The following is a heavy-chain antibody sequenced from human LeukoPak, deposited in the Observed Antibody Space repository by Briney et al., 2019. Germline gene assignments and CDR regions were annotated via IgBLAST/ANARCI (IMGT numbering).Heavy chain of an antibody. CDR1: GFTFSSYG. Sequence: PGGSLRLSCAASGFTFSSYGMHWVPQAPGKGLEWVANIWYDGNNKYHADSVRGRFTISRDNSKNTLYLQMNSLRAEDTAVYYCAKDTKRYCTSTRCSITDHWGQGTLVTVSS. CDR3: AKDTKRYCTSTRCSITDH. V-gene: IGHV3-33*06. D-gene: IGHD2-2*01. CDR2: IWYDGNNK. J-gene: IGHJ4*02.